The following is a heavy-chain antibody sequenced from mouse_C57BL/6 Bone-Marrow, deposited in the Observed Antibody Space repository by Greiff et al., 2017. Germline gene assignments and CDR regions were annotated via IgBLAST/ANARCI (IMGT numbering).Heavy chain of an antibody. CDR3: ARDYYGSSWYFDV. Sequence: EVQLQQSGPELVKPGASVKISCKASGYTFTDYYINWVKESHGWSLEWIGDINPNNGGTSYNQKFKGKATSTVDKSSSTAYMELRSLTSEDAAVYYCARDYYGSSWYFDVWGTGTTVTVSS. D-gene: IGHD1-1*01. V-gene: IGHV1-26*01. CDR2: INPNNGGT. J-gene: IGHJ1*03. CDR1: GYTFTDYY.